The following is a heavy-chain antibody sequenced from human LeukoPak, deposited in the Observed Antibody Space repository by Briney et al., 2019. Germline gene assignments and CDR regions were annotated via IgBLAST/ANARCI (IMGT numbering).Heavy chain of an antibody. CDR1: GFTFSSYA. V-gene: IGHV3-23*01. Sequence: GGSLRLSCAASGFTFSSYAMSWVRQAPGKGLEWVSAISGSGDSTYYGDSVKGRFTISRDNSKNTLYLQMNSLRAEDTAVYYCARAPGRDGYEPDYWGQGTLVTVSS. CDR2: ISGSGDST. CDR3: ARAPGRDGYEPDY. D-gene: IGHD5-24*01. J-gene: IGHJ4*02.